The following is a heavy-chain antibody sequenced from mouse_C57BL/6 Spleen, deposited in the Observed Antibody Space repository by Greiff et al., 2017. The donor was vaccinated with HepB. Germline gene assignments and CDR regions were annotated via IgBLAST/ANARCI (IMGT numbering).Heavy chain of an antibody. J-gene: IGHJ2*01. D-gene: IGHD1-1*01. CDR2: ISYSGST. Sequence: DVMLVESGPGLAKPSQTLSLTCSVTGYSITSDYWNWIRKFPGNKLEYMGYISYSGSTYYNPSLKSRISITRDTSKNQYYLQLNSVTTEDTATYYCARLGSDTTVPHYFDYWGQGTTLTVSS. CDR3: ARLGSDTTVPHYFDY. V-gene: IGHV3-8*01. CDR1: GYSITSDY.